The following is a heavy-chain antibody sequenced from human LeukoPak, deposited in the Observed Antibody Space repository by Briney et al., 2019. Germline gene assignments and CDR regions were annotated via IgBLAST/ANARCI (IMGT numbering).Heavy chain of an antibody. Sequence: GGSLRLSCAATAITFSNNWMHWVRHAPGKGLEWVSRIKSDGSYQTYADSVKGRFTISRDNAKNTLYLQMDSLRVEDTAVYYCARGLNYGLDVWGQGTTVIVSS. CDR3: ARGLNYGLDV. CDR2: IKSDGSYQ. J-gene: IGHJ6*02. CDR1: AITFSNNW. V-gene: IGHV3-74*01.